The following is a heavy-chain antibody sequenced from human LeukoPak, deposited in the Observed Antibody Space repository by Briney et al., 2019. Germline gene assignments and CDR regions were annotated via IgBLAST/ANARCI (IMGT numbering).Heavy chain of an antibody. CDR1: GGSISSSSAY. J-gene: IGHJ4*02. CDR2: IYYSKNT. D-gene: IGHD5-18*01. CDR3: VSPRGFSYGNFDY. Sequence: PSETLSLTCTVSGGSISSSSAYWGWIRQPPGKGLEWIGSIYYSKNTYYNPSLKSRVTISADTSKNQFSLTLGSVSATDTAVYYCVSPRGFSYGNFDYWGQGTLVTV. V-gene: IGHV4-39*01.